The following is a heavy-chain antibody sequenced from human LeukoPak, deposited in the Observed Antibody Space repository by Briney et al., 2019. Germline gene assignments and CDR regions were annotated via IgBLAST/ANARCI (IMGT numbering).Heavy chain of an antibody. V-gene: IGHV3-21*04. Sequence: GGSLRLSCAASGFTFSSYSMNWVRQAPGKGLEWVSSISSSSSYIYYADSVKGRFTISRDNAKNSLYLQMTSLRAEDTALYYCARGLGSYYQDSTDYWGQGTLVTVSS. CDR2: ISSSSSYI. D-gene: IGHD1-26*01. CDR3: ARGLGSYYQDSTDY. J-gene: IGHJ4*02. CDR1: GFTFSSYS.